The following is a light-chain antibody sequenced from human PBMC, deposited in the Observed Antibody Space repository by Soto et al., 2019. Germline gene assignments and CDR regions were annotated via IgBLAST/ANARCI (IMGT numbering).Light chain of an antibody. J-gene: IGKJ2*01. CDR2: DAS. Sequence: AIQMTQSPSAMSSSLGDRVTITCRASQSISSYLNWYQQKPGKAPKLLIYDASSLESGVPSRFSGSGSGTEFTLTISSLKNDDVATYYCQQYNSYTHTFGQGTKVDNK. CDR1: QSISSY. CDR3: QQYNSYTHT. V-gene: IGKV1-13*02.